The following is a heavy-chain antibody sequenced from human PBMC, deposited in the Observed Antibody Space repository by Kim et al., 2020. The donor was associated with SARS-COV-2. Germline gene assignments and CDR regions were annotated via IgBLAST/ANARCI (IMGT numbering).Heavy chain of an antibody. D-gene: IGHD3-10*01. CDR3: TRFLGDLIDYYYYGMDV. V-gene: IGHV3-49*03. Sequence: GGSLRLSCTASGFTFGDYAMSWFRQAPGKGLEWVGFIRSKAYGGTTEYAASVKGRFTISRDDSKSIAYLQMNSLKTEDTAVYYCTRFLGDLIDYYYYGMDVWGQGTTVTVSS. J-gene: IGHJ6*02. CDR1: GFTFGDYA. CDR2: IRSKAYGGTT.